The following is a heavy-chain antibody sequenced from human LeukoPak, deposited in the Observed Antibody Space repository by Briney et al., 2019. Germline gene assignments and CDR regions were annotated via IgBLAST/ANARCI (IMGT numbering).Heavy chain of an antibody. CDR2: INSDGSST. J-gene: IGHJ3*02. CDR1: GFTFSSYW. Sequence: GGSLRLSCAASGFTFSSYWMHWVRQAPGKGLVWVSRINSDGSSTSYADSVKGRFTISRDNAKNTLYLQMNSLRAEDTAVYYCVSSWYYDSSGYPLDAFDIWGQGTMVTVSS. CDR3: VSSWYYDSSGYPLDAFDI. D-gene: IGHD3-22*01. V-gene: IGHV3-74*01.